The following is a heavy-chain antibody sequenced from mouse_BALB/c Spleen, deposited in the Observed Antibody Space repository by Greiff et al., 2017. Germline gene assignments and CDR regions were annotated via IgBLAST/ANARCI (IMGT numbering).Heavy chain of an antibody. CDR1: GFNIKDTY. D-gene: IGHD2-1*01. CDR2: IDPANGNT. V-gene: IGHV14-3*02. Sequence: EVQLQQSGAELVKPGASVKLSCTASGFNIKDTYMHWVKQRPEQGLEWIGRIDPANGNTKYDPKFQGKATITADTSSNTAYLQLSSLTSEDTAVYYCARGDYGNYLAWFAYWGQGTLVTVSA. J-gene: IGHJ3*01. CDR3: ARGDYGNYLAWFAY.